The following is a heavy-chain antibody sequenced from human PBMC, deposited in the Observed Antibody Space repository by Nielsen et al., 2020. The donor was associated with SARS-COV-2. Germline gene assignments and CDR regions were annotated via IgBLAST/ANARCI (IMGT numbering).Heavy chain of an antibody. CDR2: INPMAGTT. J-gene: IGHJ4*02. V-gene: IGHV1-69*13. CDR1: GGTFSSDA. D-gene: IGHD2-2*01. Sequence: SVKVSCKASGGTFSSDAISWVRQAPGQGFEWMGLINPMAGTTKYAQKFQGRVTITAGESSSTDYMELSGLRSEDTAVYYCARLIVAAASYFDYWGQGTLVTVSS. CDR3: ARLIVAAASYFDY.